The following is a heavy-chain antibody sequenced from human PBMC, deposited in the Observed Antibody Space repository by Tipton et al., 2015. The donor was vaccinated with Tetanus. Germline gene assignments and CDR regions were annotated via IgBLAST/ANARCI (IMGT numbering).Heavy chain of an antibody. D-gene: IGHD7-27*01. Sequence: GSLRLSCAASGFTFNTHAMSWVRQAPGKGLEWVSRMNSDGSSTIYADSVKGRFTISRDNAKNTLFLQMSSLRAEDTAVYYCARGRLGRDYGMDVWGQGTTVTVSS. CDR3: ARGRLGRDYGMDV. CDR2: MNSDGSST. V-gene: IGHV3-74*01. CDR1: GFTFNTHA. J-gene: IGHJ6*02.